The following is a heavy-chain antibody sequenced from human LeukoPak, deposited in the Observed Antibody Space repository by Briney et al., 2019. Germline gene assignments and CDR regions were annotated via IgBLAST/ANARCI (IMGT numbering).Heavy chain of an antibody. Sequence: PSQTLSLTCTVSGGSISSGGYYWSWIRQPPGKGLEWIGYIYHSGSTYYNPSLKSRVTISVDRSKNQFSLKLSSVTAADTAVYYCARRQANYYDSSGYYYDDAFDIWGQGTMVTVSS. CDR3: ARRQANYYDSSGYYYDDAFDI. D-gene: IGHD3-22*01. CDR2: IYHSGST. CDR1: GGSISSGGYY. V-gene: IGHV4-30-2*01. J-gene: IGHJ3*02.